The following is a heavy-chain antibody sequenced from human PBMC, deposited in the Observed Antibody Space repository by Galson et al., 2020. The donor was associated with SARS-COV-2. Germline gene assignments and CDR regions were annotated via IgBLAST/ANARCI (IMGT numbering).Heavy chain of an antibody. CDR1: GFTFSNAW. V-gene: IGHV3-15*01. CDR3: TTRTGDFWSGYPHGWYFDL. CDR2: IKSKTDGGTT. D-gene: IGHD3-3*01. J-gene: IGHJ2*01. Sequence: GGSLRLSCAASGFTFSNAWMSWVRQAPGKGLEWVGRIKSKTDGGTTDYAAPVKGRFTISRDDSKNTLYLQMNSLKTEDTAVYYCTTRTGDFWSGYPHGWYFDLWGRGALVTVSS.